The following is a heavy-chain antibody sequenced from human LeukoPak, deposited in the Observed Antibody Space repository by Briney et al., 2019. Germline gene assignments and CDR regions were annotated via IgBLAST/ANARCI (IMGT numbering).Heavy chain of an antibody. J-gene: IGHJ4*02. V-gene: IGHV3-74*03. CDR3: ARSDYGDNY. D-gene: IGHD4-17*01. CDR2: FKSCGRKK. CDR1: GFTFCKYW. Sequence: GGSLRLSCAPSGFTFCKYWMHWLPQATGEGGVWVSRFKSCGRKKTPAHPEKRRHTLSRDNAKNTLYLQMSSLRVGDTAVDYCARSDYGDNYWGQGILVTVSS.